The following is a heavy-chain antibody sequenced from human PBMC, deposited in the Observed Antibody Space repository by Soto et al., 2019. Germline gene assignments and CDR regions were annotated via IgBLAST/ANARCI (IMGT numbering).Heavy chain of an antibody. CDR2: IYYSGST. CDR1: GDSIRSGEQY. CDR3: ARVDILTVYGCIDV. Sequence: SETLSLTCTVSGDSIRSGEQYWSWIRQPPGKGLEWIGYIYYSGSTYYNPSLKSRVTLSVDTSKNQFSLELTSVTAADTAVYFCARVDILTVYGCIDVWGQGTTVTVSS. J-gene: IGHJ6*02. V-gene: IGHV4-30-4*01. D-gene: IGHD3-9*01.